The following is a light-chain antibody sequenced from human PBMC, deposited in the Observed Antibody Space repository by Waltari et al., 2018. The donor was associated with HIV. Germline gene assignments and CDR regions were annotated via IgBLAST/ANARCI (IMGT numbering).Light chain of an antibody. J-gene: IGKJ2*01. V-gene: IGKV1-9*01. Sequence: GDRVTITCRASEDINNFLGWYQQKPGVAPKLLIYGASTLEDEVPSRFSGSGSGTDFTLTISSLQPEDFVTYFCQQLNTYPPDTFGPGTKLEI. CDR2: GAS. CDR1: EDINNF. CDR3: QQLNTYPPDT.